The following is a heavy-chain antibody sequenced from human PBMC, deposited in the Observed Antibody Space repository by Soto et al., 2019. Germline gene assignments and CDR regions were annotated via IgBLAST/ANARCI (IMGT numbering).Heavy chain of an antibody. CDR2: IKQDGSEK. CDR3: AKVSLGALTFTDYYYYGLDV. J-gene: IGHJ6*02. Sequence: GGSLRLSCAASGFSFRDYRMNWVRQAPGKGLEWVANIKQDGSEKNYVDSVKGRFTISRDNARNSLYLQMNSLRAEDTAVYYCAKVSLGALTFTDYYYYGLDVWGQGTTVTVSS. CDR1: GFSFRDYR. D-gene: IGHD1-26*01. V-gene: IGHV3-7*03.